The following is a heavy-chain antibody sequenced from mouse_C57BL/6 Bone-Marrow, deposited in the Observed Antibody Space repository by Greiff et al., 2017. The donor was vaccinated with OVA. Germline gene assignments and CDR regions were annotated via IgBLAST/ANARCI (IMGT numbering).Heavy chain of an antibody. Sequence: QVQLKESGAELARPGASVTLSCKASGYTFTSYGISWVKQRTGQGLEWLGAISPRRGNTYYNEKFKGKATLTADKSSSTAYMELRSLTSEDSAVYVCAREGLPNFDYWGQGTTLTGSA. D-gene: IGHD2-4*01. CDR1: GYTFTSYG. CDR3: AREGLPNFDY. J-gene: IGHJ2*01. CDR2: ISPRRGNT. V-gene: IGHV1-81*01.